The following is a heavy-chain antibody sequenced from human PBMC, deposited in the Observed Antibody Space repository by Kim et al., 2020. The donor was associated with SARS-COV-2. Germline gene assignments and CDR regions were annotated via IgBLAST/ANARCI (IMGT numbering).Heavy chain of an antibody. V-gene: IGHV6-1*01. J-gene: IGHJ5*02. D-gene: IGHD6-19*01. CDR3: ARDAQWHRNWFDP. Sequence: YAVSVKSRITINPDTSKNQFSLQLNSVTPEDTAVYYCARDAQWHRNWFDPWGQGTLVTVSS.